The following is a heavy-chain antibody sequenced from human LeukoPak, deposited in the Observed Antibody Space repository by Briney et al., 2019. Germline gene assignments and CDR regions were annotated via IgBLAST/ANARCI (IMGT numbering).Heavy chain of an antibody. D-gene: IGHD3-9*01. J-gene: IGHJ4*02. CDR2: IHSTSASI. CDR1: GFTFSSYH. CDR3: SRVVQDVTGADY. Sequence: GGSLSLSCAASGFTFSSYHMNWVRQAPGKGLEWLSYIHSTSASIHYADSVKGRFTISRDNAKNSLYLQMNSLRAEDTAVYYCSRVVQDVTGADYWGQGTLVIVSS. V-gene: IGHV3-48*01.